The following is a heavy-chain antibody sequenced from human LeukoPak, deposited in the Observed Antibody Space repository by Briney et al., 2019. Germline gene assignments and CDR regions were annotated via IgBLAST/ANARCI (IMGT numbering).Heavy chain of an antibody. V-gene: IGHV3-15*01. CDR1: GFTFSNAW. CDR3: TTWITMVRGVIHLIDY. D-gene: IGHD3-10*01. J-gene: IGHJ4*02. Sequence: GGSLRLSCAASGFTFSNAWMSWVRQAPGKGLEWVGRIKSKTDGGTTDYAAPVKGRFTISRDDSKNTLYLQMNSVKTEDTAVYYCTTWITMVRGVIHLIDYWGQGTLVTVSS. CDR2: IKSKTDGGTT.